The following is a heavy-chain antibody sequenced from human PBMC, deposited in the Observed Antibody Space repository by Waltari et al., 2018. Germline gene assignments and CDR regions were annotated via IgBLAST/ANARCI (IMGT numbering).Heavy chain of an antibody. CDR1: GCTFTDNY. Sequence: QVQLVQSGAEVKTPGASVKVSCKASGCTFTDNYMQWVRQAPGQGLEWMGRVNPSSGVTNYAQKFQGRVTMTRDTSINTVDMELSRLRSDDTAEYYCARGGPTIFGVLNTKRFDYWGQGTLVTVSS. J-gene: IGHJ4*02. CDR3: ARGGPTIFGVLNTKRFDY. V-gene: IGHV1-2*06. D-gene: IGHD3-3*01. CDR2: VNPSSGVT.